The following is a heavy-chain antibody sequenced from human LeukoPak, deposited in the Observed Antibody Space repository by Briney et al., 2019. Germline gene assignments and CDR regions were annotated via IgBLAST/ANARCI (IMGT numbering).Heavy chain of an antibody. D-gene: IGHD2-15*01. CDR2: ISHSGSNL. Sequence: GGSLRLSCAASGFTFSDSFMNWIRQAPGKGLEWLSYISHSGSNLDYAESVRGRFTISRDNANHSLYLQINSLRAEDTAVYYCARGESGGVPDYWGQGTLVTVSS. J-gene: IGHJ4*02. CDR1: GFTFSDSF. CDR3: ARGESGGVPDY. V-gene: IGHV3-11*01.